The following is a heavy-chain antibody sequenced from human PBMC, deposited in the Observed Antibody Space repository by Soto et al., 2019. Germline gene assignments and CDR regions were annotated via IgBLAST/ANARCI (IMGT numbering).Heavy chain of an antibody. J-gene: IGHJ4*02. Sequence: GESLKISCETSGYNFKTWWVAWVRHMPGKGLEWMGIIYPGDSDVRYSPSFQGQVTISAESSTSTAYLHWTRVKASDAAIYYCARSQFNYVWGTSGFFDYWGQGTLVTVSS. CDR2: IYPGDSDV. CDR3: ARSQFNYVWGTSGFFDY. D-gene: IGHD3-16*01. CDR1: GYNFKTWW. V-gene: IGHV5-51*01.